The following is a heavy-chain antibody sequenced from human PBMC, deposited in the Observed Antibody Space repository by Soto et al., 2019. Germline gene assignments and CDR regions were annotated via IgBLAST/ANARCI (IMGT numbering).Heavy chain of an antibody. D-gene: IGHD3-10*01. CDR1: GGSISSSSYY. Sequence: QLQLQESGPGLVKPSETLSLTCTVSGGSISSSSYYWGWIRQPPGKGLEWIGSIYYSGSTYYNPSLKSRVTISVDTSKNQFSLKLSSVTAADTAVYYCDSALYRQTRGGYFQHWGQGTLVTVSS. CDR3: DSALYRQTRGGYFQH. V-gene: IGHV4-39*01. CDR2: IYYSGST. J-gene: IGHJ1*01.